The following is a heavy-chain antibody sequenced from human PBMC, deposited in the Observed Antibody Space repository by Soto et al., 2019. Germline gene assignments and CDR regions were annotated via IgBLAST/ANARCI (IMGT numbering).Heavy chain of an antibody. CDR3: ARIYCTNGVCQEAYGMDA. V-gene: IGHV1-3*01. CDR1: GYTFTSYA. J-gene: IGHJ6*02. D-gene: IGHD2-8*01. CDR2: INAGNGNT. Sequence: ASVKVSCKASGYTFTSYAMHWVRQAPGQRLEWMGWINAGNGNTKYSQKFQGRVTITRDTSASTAYMELSSLRSEDTAVYYCARIYCTNGVCQEAYGMDAWGQGTTVTVSS.